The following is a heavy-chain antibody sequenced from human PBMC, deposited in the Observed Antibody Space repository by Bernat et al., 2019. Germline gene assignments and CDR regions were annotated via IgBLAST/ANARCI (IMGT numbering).Heavy chain of an antibody. CDR2: ISYDGSNK. CDR1: GFTFGSYA. Sequence: QVQLVESGGGVVRPGRSLRLSCAASGFTFGSYAIHWVRQAPGKGLEWVAVISYDGSNKYYADSVKGRFTISRDKSKNTLYLQMNSLRAEDTAVYYCARAYYYDSGSYYSAFDYWGQGTLVTVSS. D-gene: IGHD3-10*01. J-gene: IGHJ4*02. V-gene: IGHV3-30-3*01. CDR3: ARAYYYDSGSYYSAFDY.